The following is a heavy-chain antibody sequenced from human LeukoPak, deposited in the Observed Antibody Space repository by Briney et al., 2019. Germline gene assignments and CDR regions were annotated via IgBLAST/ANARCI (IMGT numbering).Heavy chain of an antibody. CDR3: TKGGAMVATIDY. D-gene: IGHD5-18*01. V-gene: IGHV1-18*01. CDR1: GYTFTSYY. CDR2: ISAYNGRT. Sequence: ASVKVSCKASGYTFTSYYITWVRQAPGQGLEWVGWISAYNGRTNYAQKFQGRVTMTIDTSTTTAYMDLRSLTSDDTAMYYCTKGGAMVATIDYWGQGTLVTVSS. J-gene: IGHJ4*02.